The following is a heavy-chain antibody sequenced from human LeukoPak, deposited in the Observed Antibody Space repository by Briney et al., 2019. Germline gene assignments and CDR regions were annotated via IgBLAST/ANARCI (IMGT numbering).Heavy chain of an antibody. CDR1: GFTFSIYA. Sequence: TGGSLRLSCSASGFTFSIYAMHWVRQAPGKGLEYVSAINSNGGSAYYADSVKGRSTLSRDNSKNTLYFQMSSLRAEDTAVYYCVKDLQFHESAFWGQGTLVTVSS. V-gene: IGHV3-64D*06. J-gene: IGHJ4*02. CDR2: INSNGGSA. CDR3: VKDLQFHESAF.